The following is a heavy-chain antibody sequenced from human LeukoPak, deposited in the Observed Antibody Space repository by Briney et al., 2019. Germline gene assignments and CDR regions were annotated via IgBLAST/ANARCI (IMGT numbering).Heavy chain of an antibody. J-gene: IGHJ6*03. CDR2: ISWNSGSI. D-gene: IGHD2-21*02. CDR3: AKDAGDADYYYMDV. V-gene: IGHV3-9*03. CDR1: GFTFDDYA. Sequence: GGSLRLSCAASGFTFDDYAMHWVRQAPGKGLEWVSGISWNSGSIGYADSVKGRFTISRDNAKNSLYLQMNSLRAEDMALYYCAKDAGDADYYYMDVWGKGTTVTISS.